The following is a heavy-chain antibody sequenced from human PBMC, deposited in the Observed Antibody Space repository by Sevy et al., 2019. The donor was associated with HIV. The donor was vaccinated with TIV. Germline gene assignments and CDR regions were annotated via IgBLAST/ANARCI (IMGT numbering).Heavy chain of an antibody. CDR3: ARERGGSDGFLFDY. V-gene: IGHV4-59*12. CDR2: VYNKGSP. CDR1: GGSIKGYY. D-gene: IGHD3-10*01. Sequence: SETLSLTCTVSGGSIKGYYWSWIRQPPGKGLERIGYVYNKGSPSYNSSLKSRVTTSIDTSKNQFSLNLNSVTAADTAMYYCARERGGSDGFLFDYWSQGMLVTVSS. J-gene: IGHJ4*02.